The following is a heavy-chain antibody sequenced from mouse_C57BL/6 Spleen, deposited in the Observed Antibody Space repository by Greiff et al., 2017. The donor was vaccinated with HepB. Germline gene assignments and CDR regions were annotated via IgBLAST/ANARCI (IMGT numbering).Heavy chain of an antibody. J-gene: IGHJ3*01. CDR3: ASPVWFAY. Sequence: QVQLQQSGPGLVQPSQSLSITCTVSGFSLTSYGVHWVRQSPGKGLEWLGVIWSGGSTDYNAAFISRLSISKDNSKSQVFFKMNSLQADDTAIYYCASPVWFAYWGQGTLVTVSA. V-gene: IGHV2-2*01. CDR1: GFSLTSYG. CDR2: IWSGGST.